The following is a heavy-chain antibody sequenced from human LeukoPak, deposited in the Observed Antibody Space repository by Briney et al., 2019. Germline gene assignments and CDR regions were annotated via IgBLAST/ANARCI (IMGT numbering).Heavy chain of an antibody. J-gene: IGHJ4*02. CDR3: ARRRLLWFGETSGHFDY. CDR2: INHSGST. D-gene: IGHD3-10*01. Sequence: PGGSLRLSCAASGFTFGSYSMNWVRQPPGKGLEWIGEINHSGSTNYNPSLKSRVTISVDTSKNQFSLKLSSVTAADTAVYYCARRRLLWFGETSGHFDYWGQGTLVTVSS. V-gene: IGHV4-34*01. CDR1: GFTFGSYS.